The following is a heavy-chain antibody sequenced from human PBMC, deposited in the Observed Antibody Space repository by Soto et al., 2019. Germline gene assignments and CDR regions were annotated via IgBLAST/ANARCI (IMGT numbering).Heavy chain of an antibody. J-gene: IGHJ4*02. D-gene: IGHD4-17*01. CDR3: ASFNGDYRPKNIDY. CDR2: IYYSGGT. Sequence: QVQLQESGPGLVKPSQTLSLTCTVSVGSISSGGYYWSWIRQHPGKGLEWIGYIYYSGGTYYSTSLESRVTISVDTSKNQFSLKLSSVTAADTAVYYCASFNGDYRPKNIDYWGQGTLVTVSS. CDR1: VGSISSGGYY. V-gene: IGHV4-31*03.